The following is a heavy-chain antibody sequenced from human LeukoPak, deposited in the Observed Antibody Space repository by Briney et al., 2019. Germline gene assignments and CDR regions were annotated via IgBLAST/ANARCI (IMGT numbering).Heavy chain of an antibody. CDR3: ARAKFDSSRYYYRGFDI. CDR2: ISSSSSYI. Sequence: GGSLRLSCAASGFTFSSYSMNWVRQAPGKGLEWVSSISSSSSYIYYADSVKGRFTISRDNAKNSLYLQMNSLRAEDTAVYYCARAKFDSSRYYYRGFDIWGQGTM. V-gene: IGHV3-21*01. CDR1: GFTFSSYS. D-gene: IGHD3-22*01. J-gene: IGHJ3*02.